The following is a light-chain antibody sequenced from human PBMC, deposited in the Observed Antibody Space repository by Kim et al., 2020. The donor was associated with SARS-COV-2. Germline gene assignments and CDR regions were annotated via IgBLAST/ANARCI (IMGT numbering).Light chain of an antibody. CDR1: QSISSW. J-gene: IGKJ1*01. CDR2: DAS. Sequence: DIQMTQTPSTLSASVGDRVTITCRASQSISSWLAWYQQKPGKAPKLLIYDASRLESGVPSRFSGSGSGTEFTLTISSLQPDDFATYYCQQYNSYPWTFGQGTKV. V-gene: IGKV1-5*01. CDR3: QQYNSYPWT.